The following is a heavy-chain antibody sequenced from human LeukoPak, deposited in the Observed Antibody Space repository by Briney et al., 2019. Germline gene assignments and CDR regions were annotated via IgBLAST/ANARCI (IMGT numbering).Heavy chain of an antibody. D-gene: IGHD1-26*01. Sequence: GRSLRLSCVDSGYTLDDYAMHWVPHALGRGLGCVSDIIWISGSIGYADSVQGRFTISRDNAKNALYLQMNSLRAEDTALYYCAKARSYQTTYFDYWRRRTLVTVSS. CDR1: GYTLDDYA. CDR3: AKARSYQTTYFDY. V-gene: IGHV3-9*01. CDR2: IIWISGSI. J-gene: IGHJ4*02.